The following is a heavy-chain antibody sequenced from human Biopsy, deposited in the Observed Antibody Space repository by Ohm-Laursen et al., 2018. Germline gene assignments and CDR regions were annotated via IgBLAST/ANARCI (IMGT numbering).Heavy chain of an antibody. V-gene: IGHV1-46*01. J-gene: IGHJ6*02. CDR3: ARAGVGSDGTDSYYYGMDV. CDR2: ISPSGATT. D-gene: IGHD1-26*01. CDR1: GNTFATYH. Sequence: SVKVSCKASGNTFATYHIHWVRQAPGQGLEWMGVISPSGATTSFSQKFQGRITMTRDTPTGTVYMDLNSLGSEDTAVYYCARAGVGSDGTDSYYYGMDVWGPGTTVTVSS.